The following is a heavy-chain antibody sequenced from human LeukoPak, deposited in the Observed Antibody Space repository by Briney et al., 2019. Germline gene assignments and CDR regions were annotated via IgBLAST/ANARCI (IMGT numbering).Heavy chain of an antibody. D-gene: IGHD2-15*01. CDR1: GFTFSDYY. J-gene: IGHJ4*02. V-gene: IGHV3-11*01. CDR3: AKSPPEGGY. Sequence: PGGSLRLSCAASGFTFSDYYMSWIRQAPGKGLECVSYISSSGSSIYYADSVKGRFTISRDNSKNTLYLQMNSLRAEDTAVYYCAKSPPEGGYWGQGTLVTVSS. CDR2: ISSSGSSI.